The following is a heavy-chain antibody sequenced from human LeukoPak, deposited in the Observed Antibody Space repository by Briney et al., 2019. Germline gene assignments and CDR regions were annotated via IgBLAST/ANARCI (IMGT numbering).Heavy chain of an antibody. CDR3: AKVPYSDYGSGRPPFMDV. J-gene: IGHJ6*02. V-gene: IGHV3-21*04. CDR1: GFTFSTYN. D-gene: IGHD3-10*01. Sequence: NAGGSLRLSCAASGFTFSTYNMIWVRQAPGKGLEWVSAISSSSSNTYYADSVKGRFTISRDNSENTLYLQMNNLRAEDTAIHYCAKVPYSDYGSGRPPFMDVWGQGTTVAVSS. CDR2: ISSSSSNT.